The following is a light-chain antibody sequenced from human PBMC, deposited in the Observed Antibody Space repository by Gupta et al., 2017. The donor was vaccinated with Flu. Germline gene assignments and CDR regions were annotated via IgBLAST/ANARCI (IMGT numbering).Light chain of an antibody. CDR2: LYSDGSH. CDR3: QTWGTGIVV. CDR1: SGHSSYA. V-gene: IGLV4-69*01. J-gene: IGLJ2*01. Sequence: QLVLTQSPSASASLGASVKLTCTLSSGHSSYAIAWHPQQPEKGPRYLMRLYSDGSHIKGDGIPDRFSGPSSGAERYLTISSLQSEDEADYYCQTWGTGIVVFGGGTKVTVL.